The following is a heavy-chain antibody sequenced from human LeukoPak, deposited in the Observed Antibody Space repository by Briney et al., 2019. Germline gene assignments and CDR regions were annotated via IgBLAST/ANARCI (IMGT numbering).Heavy chain of an antibody. V-gene: IGHV5-51*01. CDR3: ARALYYYGSGSEFDY. CDR2: IYPGDSDT. J-gene: IGHJ4*02. D-gene: IGHD3-10*01. Sequence: GESLKISCKGSGYSFTSYWIGWVRQLPGKGLEWMGIIYPGDSDTRYSPSFQGQVTISADKSISTAYLQWSSLKASDTAMYYCARALYYYGSGSEFDYWGQGTLVTVSS. CDR1: GYSFTSYW.